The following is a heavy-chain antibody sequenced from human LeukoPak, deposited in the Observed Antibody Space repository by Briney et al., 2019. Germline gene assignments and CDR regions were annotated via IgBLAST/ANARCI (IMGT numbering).Heavy chain of an antibody. CDR2: IYYSGST. CDR3: ARDCSGGSCYGAFDI. CDR1: GGSVSSGSYY. D-gene: IGHD2-15*01. V-gene: IGHV4-61*01. J-gene: IGHJ3*02. Sequence: SETLSLTCTVSGGSVSSGSYYWSWIRQPPGKGLEWIGYIYYSGSTNYNPSLKSRVTISVDTSKNQFSLKLSSVTAADTAVYYCARDCSGGSCYGAFDIWGQGTMVTVSS.